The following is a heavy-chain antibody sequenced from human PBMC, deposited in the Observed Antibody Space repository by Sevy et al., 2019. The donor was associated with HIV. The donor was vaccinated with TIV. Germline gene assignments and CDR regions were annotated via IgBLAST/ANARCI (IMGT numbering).Heavy chain of an antibody. V-gene: IGHV4-34*01. J-gene: IGHJ3*02. CDR3: ARHCGSTSCSHAFDI. D-gene: IGHD2-2*01. CDR1: GGSFSGYY. CDR2: INHSGST. Sequence: SETLSLTCAVYGGSFSGYYWSWIRQPPGKGLEWIGEINHSGSTNYNPSLKSRVTISVDTSKNQFSLKLSSVTAADTAVYYCARHCGSTSCSHAFDIWGHGTMDTVSS.